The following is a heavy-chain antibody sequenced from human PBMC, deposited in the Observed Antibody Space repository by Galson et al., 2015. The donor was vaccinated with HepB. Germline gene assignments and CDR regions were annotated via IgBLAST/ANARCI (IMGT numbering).Heavy chain of an antibody. V-gene: IGHV5-51*01. D-gene: IGHD6-19*01. Sequence: VKKPGESLKISCKGSGYSFTSYWIGWVRQMPGKGLEWMGIIYPGDSDTRYSPSFQGQVTISADKSISTAYLQWSSLKASDTAMYYCARHPYSSVWYSNFQHWGQGTLVTVSS. CDR2: IYPGDSDT. CDR3: ARHPYSSVWYSNFQH. CDR1: GYSFTSYW. J-gene: IGHJ1*01.